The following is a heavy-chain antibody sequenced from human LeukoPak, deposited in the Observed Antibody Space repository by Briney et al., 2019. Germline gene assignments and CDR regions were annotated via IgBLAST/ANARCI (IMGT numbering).Heavy chain of an antibody. Sequence: GASVKVSCKTSGYTFSDYYIHWIRQAPGQGLEWMGWMNPNSGNTGYAQKFQGRVTMTRNTSITTAYMELSSLRSEDTAVYYCARASRYGSGSYYFDYWGQGTLVTVSS. CDR3: ARASRYGSGSYYFDY. CDR2: MNPNSGNT. CDR1: GYTFSDYY. V-gene: IGHV1-8*02. D-gene: IGHD3-10*01. J-gene: IGHJ4*02.